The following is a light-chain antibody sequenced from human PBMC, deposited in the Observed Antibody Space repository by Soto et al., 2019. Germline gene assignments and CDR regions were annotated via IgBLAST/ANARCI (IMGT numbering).Light chain of an antibody. J-gene: IGKJ1*01. CDR2: GAY. Sequence: EIVMTQSPATLSVSPGEGATLSCRASQSINTHLAWYQQKPGQAPRLLIYGAYTRATGIPARFSGSGDGTEFTLTISSLQSEDFAVYYCQHYSDWPRTLGQGTKVDIK. CDR3: QHYSDWPRT. V-gene: IGKV3-15*01. CDR1: QSINTH.